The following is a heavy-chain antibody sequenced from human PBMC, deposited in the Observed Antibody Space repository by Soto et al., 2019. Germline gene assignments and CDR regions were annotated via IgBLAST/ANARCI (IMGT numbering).Heavy chain of an antibody. CDR1: GFTFSSYS. Sequence: TGGSLRLSCAASGFTFSSYSMNWVRQAPGKGLEWVSSISSSSSYIYYADSVKGRFTISRDNAKNSLYLQMNSLRAEDTAVYYCARDNRDYVPYYYYGMDVWGQGTTVTVSS. CDR2: ISSSSSYI. CDR3: ARDNRDYVPYYYYGMDV. V-gene: IGHV3-21*01. J-gene: IGHJ6*02. D-gene: IGHD4-17*01.